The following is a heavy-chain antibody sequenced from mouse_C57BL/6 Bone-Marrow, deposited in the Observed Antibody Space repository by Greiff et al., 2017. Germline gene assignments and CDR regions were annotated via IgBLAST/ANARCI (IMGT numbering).Heavy chain of an antibody. J-gene: IGHJ4*01. CDR1: GYTFTSYW. CDR3: ARHYSNLYYAMDY. V-gene: IGHV1-69*01. Sequence: QVQLQQPGAELVMPGASVKLSCKASGYTFTSYWMHWVKQRPGQGLEWIGEIDPSDSYTNYNQKFKGKSTLTVDKSSSTAYMQLSSLTSEDSAVYYCARHYSNLYYAMDYWGQGTSVTVSS. CDR2: IDPSDSYT. D-gene: IGHD2-5*01.